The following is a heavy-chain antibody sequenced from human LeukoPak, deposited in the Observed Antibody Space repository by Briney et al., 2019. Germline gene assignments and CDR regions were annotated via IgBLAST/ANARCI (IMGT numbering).Heavy chain of an antibody. CDR1: GFTFSSYA. CDR2: ISGSGGST. Sequence: PGGSLRLSCAASGFTFSSYAMSWVRQAPGKGLEWVSAISGSGGSTYYADSVKGRFTISRDNSKNTLYLQMNSLRAEDTAVYYCAKGPQPRITIFGVVILPLDYWGQGTLITVSS. CDR3: AKGPQPRITIFGVVILPLDY. V-gene: IGHV3-23*01. J-gene: IGHJ4*02. D-gene: IGHD3-3*01.